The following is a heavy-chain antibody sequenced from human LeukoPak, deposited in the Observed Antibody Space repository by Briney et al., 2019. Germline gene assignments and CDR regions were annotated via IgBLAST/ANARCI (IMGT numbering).Heavy chain of an antibody. J-gene: IGHJ3*02. D-gene: IGHD5-12*01. CDR1: GGSISSYY. CDR2: IYYSGST. V-gene: IGHV4-59*08. CDR3: ARRYSGYGNAFDI. Sequence: SETLSLTCTVSGGSISSYYWNWIRKPPGKGLEWIGYIYYSGSTNYNPSLKSRVTISVDTSKNQFSLKLYSVTAADTAVYYCARRYSGYGNAFDIWGQGTMVTVSS.